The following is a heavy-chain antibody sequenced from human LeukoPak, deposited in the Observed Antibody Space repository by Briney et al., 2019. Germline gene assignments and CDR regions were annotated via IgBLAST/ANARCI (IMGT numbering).Heavy chain of an antibody. CDR2: IIPIFGTA. CDR3: AGGGVVVKNRNYYYYGMDV. V-gene: IGHV1-69*01. Sequence: ASVKVSCKASGGTFISYVISWVRQAPGQGLEWMGGIIPIFGTANYAQEFQGRVTITADESTSTAYMELSSLRSEDTAVYYCAGGGVVVKNRNYYYYGMDVWGQGTTVTVSS. D-gene: IGHD3-3*01. J-gene: IGHJ6*02. CDR1: GGTFISYV.